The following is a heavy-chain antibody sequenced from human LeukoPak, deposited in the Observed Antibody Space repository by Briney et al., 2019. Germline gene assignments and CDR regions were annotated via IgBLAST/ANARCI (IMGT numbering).Heavy chain of an antibody. Sequence: GGSLRLSCAASGFTFSNYWMTWVRQAPGKGLEWVANIRQDGSEKYYVDSVKGRFTISRDNSKNSLYLQMNSLRAEDTAVYYCARTVGATNHWGQGTLVTVS. CDR2: IRQDGSEK. V-gene: IGHV3-7*01. D-gene: IGHD1-26*01. J-gene: IGHJ5*02. CDR3: ARTVGATNH. CDR1: GFTFSNYW.